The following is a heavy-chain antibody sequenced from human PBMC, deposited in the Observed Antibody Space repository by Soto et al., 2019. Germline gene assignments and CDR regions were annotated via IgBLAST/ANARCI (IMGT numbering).Heavy chain of an antibody. Sequence: ASVKVSCKASGYTFTSYGISWVRQAPGQVLEWMGWISAYNGNTNYAQKLQGRVTMTTDTSTSTAYMELRSLRSDDTAVYYCARGLYRSPSRAIAAAGPDRDWGKRTLVTVSS. CDR3: ARGLYRSPSRAIAAAGPDRD. D-gene: IGHD6-13*01. V-gene: IGHV1-18*04. CDR1: GYTFTSYG. J-gene: IGHJ4*02. CDR2: ISAYNGNT.